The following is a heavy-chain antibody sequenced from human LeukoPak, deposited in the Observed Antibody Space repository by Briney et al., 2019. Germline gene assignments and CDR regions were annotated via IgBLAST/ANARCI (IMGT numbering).Heavy chain of an antibody. D-gene: IGHD7-27*01. Sequence: SETLSLTFTVSGDFITAYYWSWIRQPPGKGLEWIGYVYYTGSTEYNPSLRSRVTISLEMSKHQFSLDLTSVTAADTAVYYCASNTGTVFDYWGQGALVTVSS. CDR2: VYYTGST. J-gene: IGHJ4*02. V-gene: IGHV4-59*01. CDR1: GDFITAYY. CDR3: ASNTGTVFDY.